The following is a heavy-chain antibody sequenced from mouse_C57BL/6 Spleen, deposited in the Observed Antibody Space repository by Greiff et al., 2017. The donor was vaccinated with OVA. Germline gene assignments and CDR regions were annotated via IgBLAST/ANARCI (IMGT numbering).Heavy chain of an antibody. CDR1: GFTFTDYY. D-gene: IGHD3-2*02. J-gene: IGHJ2*01. Sequence: EVKLMESGGGLVQPGGSLILSCAASGFTFTDYYMSWVRQPPGKALEWLGFIRNKANGYTTEYSASVKGRFTISRDNSQSILYLQMNALRAEDSATYYCAREDSSGYFDYWGQGTTLTVSS. CDR3: AREDSSGYFDY. V-gene: IGHV7-3*01. CDR2: IRNKANGYTT.